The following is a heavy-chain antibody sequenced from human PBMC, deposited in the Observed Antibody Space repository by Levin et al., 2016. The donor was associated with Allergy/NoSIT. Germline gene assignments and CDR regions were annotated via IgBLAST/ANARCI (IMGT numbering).Heavy chain of an antibody. D-gene: IGHD6-13*01. CDR3: ARDWKAQQLLSMNYYYYGMDV. Sequence: WVRQAPGQGLEWMGWINPNSGGTNYAQKFQGRVTMTRDTSISTAYMELSRLRSDDTAVYYCARDWKAQQLLSMNYYYYGMDVWGQGTTVTVSS. J-gene: IGHJ6*02. CDR2: INPNSGGT. V-gene: IGHV1-2*02.